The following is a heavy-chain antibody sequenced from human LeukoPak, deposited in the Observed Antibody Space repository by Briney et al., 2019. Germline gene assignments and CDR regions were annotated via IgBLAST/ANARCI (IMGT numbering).Heavy chain of an antibody. Sequence: GASVKVSCKASGYTFTGYCMHWVRQAPGQGLEWMGWINPNSGGTNYAQKFQGRVTMTRDTSISTAYMELSRLRSGDTAVYYCAREIFEGSTPFDYWGQGTLVTVSS. D-gene: IGHD3-10*01. V-gene: IGHV1-2*02. CDR3: AREIFEGSTPFDY. J-gene: IGHJ4*02. CDR1: GYTFTGYC. CDR2: INPNSGGT.